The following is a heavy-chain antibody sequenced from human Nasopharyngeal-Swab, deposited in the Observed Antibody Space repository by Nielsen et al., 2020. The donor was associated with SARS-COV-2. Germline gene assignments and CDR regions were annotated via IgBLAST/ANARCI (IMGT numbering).Heavy chain of an antibody. CDR3: ARGITMVQGVIITNYYYGMDV. V-gene: IGHV3-33*08. CDR2: IWYDGSNK. J-gene: IGHJ6*02. Sequence: GESLKISFAASGFTFSSYGMHWVRQAPGKGLEWVAVIWYDGSNKYYADSVKGRFTISRDNSKNTLYLQMNSLRAEDTAVYYCARGITMVQGVIITNYYYGMDVWGQGTTVTVSS. D-gene: IGHD3-10*01. CDR1: GFTFSSYG.